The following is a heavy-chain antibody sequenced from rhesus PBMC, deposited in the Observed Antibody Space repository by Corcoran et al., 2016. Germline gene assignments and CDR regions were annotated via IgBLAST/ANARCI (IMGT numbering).Heavy chain of an antibody. J-gene: IGHJ4*01. D-gene: IGHD6-13*01. Sequence: EVQLVESGGGLVQPGGSLRLSCAASVFTFIRPRLNWFLPSPVKRLEWVADIKYDGSEKYYVDSVKGRFTISRDNAKNSLYLQMNSLRAEDTAVYYCVRSPGIAAGPGDYWGQGVLVTVSS. CDR1: VFTFIRPR. CDR2: IKYDGSEK. V-gene: IGHV3-46*01. CDR3: VRSPGIAAGPGDY.